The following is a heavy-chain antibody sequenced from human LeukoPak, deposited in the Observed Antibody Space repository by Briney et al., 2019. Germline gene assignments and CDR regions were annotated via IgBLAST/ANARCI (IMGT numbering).Heavy chain of an antibody. CDR2: MSRNGGNT. CDR3: ARGDYGDYVGYHYYGMDV. D-gene: IGHD4-17*01. J-gene: IGHJ6*02. CDR1: GFTFSSYA. Sequence: PGGSLRLSCAASGFTFSSYAMHWVRQAPGKGLEYVSAMSRNGGNTYYANSVKGRFTISRDNSKNTLYLQMGSLRAEDMAVYYCARGDYGDYVGYHYYGMDVWGQGTTVTVS. V-gene: IGHV3-64*01.